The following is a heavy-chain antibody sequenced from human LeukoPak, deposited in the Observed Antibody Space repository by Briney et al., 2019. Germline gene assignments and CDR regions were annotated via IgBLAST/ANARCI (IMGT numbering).Heavy chain of an antibody. D-gene: IGHD3-22*01. CDR2: ISGSGGRT. Sequence: PGGSLRLSCAVSGFTLSNYGMSWVRQAPGKGLEWVAGISGSGGRTNYADSVKGRFTISRDNPKNTLYLQMNSLRAEDTAVYFCAKRGVVIRVILVGFHKEAYYFDSWGQGALVIVSS. J-gene: IGHJ4*02. CDR3: AKRGVVIRVILVGFHKEAYYFDS. V-gene: IGHV3-23*01. CDR1: GFTLSNYG.